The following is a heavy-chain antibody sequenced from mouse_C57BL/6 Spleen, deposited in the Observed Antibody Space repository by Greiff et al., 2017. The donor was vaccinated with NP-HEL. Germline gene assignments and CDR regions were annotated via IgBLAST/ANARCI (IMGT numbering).Heavy chain of an antibody. CDR3: ATDYYGSSYKFAY. Sequence: EVKLVESGGGLVKPGGSLKLSCAASGFTFSDYGMHWVRQAPEKGLEWVAYISSGSSTIYYADTVKGRFTISRDNAKNTLFLQMTSLRSEDTAMYYCATDYYGSSYKFAYWGQGTLVTVSA. J-gene: IGHJ3*01. D-gene: IGHD1-1*01. CDR2: ISSGSSTI. CDR1: GFTFSDYG. V-gene: IGHV5-17*01.